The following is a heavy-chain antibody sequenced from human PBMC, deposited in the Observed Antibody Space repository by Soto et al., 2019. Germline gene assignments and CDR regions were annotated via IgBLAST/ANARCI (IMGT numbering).Heavy chain of an antibody. CDR1: GFTFSSYA. D-gene: IGHD6-6*01. Sequence: PGGSLRLSCAASGFTFSSYAMSWVRQAPGKGLEWVSAISGSGGSTYYADSVKGRFTISRDNSKNTLYLQMNSLRAEDTAVYYCAKRRSSSSGNYYYGMDVWGQGTTVTVS. V-gene: IGHV3-23*01. CDR3: AKRRSSSSGNYYYGMDV. CDR2: ISGSGGST. J-gene: IGHJ6*02.